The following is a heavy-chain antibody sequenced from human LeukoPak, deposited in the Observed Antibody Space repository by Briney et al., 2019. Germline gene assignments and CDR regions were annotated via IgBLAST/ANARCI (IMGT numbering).Heavy chain of an antibody. Sequence: GGSLRLSCVASGFTLSSYSMNWVRQAPGKGLEWVSYIGSSGSTVYYADSVKGRFTVSRDNAKNSLYLQMNSLRDEDTAVYYCARGVRYNYYYYYGMDVWGQGTTVTVSS. CDR3: ARGVRYNYYYYYGMDV. V-gene: IGHV3-48*02. J-gene: IGHJ6*02. CDR1: GFTLSSYS. D-gene: IGHD3-16*02. CDR2: IGSSGSTV.